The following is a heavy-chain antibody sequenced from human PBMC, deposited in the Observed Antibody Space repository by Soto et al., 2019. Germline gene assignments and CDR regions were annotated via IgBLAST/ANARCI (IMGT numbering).Heavy chain of an antibody. CDR1: GYTFGTFW. D-gene: IGHD3-10*01. CDR3: AGTYCTAPSCYNNWFDP. V-gene: IGHV5-51*01. Sequence: GESLKISCKGSGYTFGTFWIAWVRQMPGKGLEWMGMIYPEDSETKYSPSFEGQVTFSADKSVKTAYLQWTSLKASDTAIYYCAGTYCTAPSCYNNWFDPWGQGTLVTVSS. J-gene: IGHJ5*02. CDR2: IYPEDSET.